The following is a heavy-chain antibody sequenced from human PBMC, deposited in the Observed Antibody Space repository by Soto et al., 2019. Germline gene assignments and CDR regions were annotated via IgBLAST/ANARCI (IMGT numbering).Heavy chain of an antibody. CDR1: GYTFTSYG. J-gene: IGHJ5*02. CDR3: GRVAPTEAS. CDR2: IRAYNGNT. V-gene: IGHV1-18*01. Sequence: QVQLVQSGTEVKKPGASVKVSCKASGYTFTSYGISWVRQAPGQGLEWMGWIRAYNGNTNYAQKPRGRVTMTTDTPMHKAYVEMGTGRSADRAGISGGRVAPTEASWGQRPLFPVS.